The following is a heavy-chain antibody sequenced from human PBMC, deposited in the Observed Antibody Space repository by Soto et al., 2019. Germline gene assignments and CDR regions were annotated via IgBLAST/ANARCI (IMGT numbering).Heavy chain of an antibody. D-gene: IGHD3-9*01. Sequence: QVQLQQWGAGLLKPSETLSLTCAVYGGSFSGYYWSWIRQPPGKGLEWIGEINHSGSTNYNPSLNNRVTISVDTSKNQFSLKLSSVTAADTAVYYCARGGLRYFDWLLFDPWGQGTLVTVSS. V-gene: IGHV4-34*01. CDR2: INHSGST. J-gene: IGHJ5*02. CDR3: ARGGLRYFDWLLFDP. CDR1: GGSFSGYY.